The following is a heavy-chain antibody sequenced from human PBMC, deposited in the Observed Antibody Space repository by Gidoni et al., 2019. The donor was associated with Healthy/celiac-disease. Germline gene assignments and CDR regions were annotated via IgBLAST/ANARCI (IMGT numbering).Heavy chain of an antibody. Sequence: QVQLVESGGGVVQPARSLRLSRAASGFPFSSYAMHWVRQAPGKGLEWVAVISYDGSNKYYADSVKGRFTISRDNSKNTLYLQMNSLRAEDTAVYYCARDYRLNYYGMDVWGQGTTVTVSS. D-gene: IGHD4-4*01. V-gene: IGHV3-30-3*01. CDR2: ISYDGSNK. CDR3: ARDYRLNYYGMDV. CDR1: GFPFSSYA. J-gene: IGHJ6*02.